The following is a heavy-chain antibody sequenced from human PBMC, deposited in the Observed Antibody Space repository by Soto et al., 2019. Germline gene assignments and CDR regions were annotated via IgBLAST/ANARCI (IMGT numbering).Heavy chain of an antibody. CDR3: ARGRVLRLAPEVSLDY. D-gene: IGHD5-12*01. CDR1: GYTFTSYY. V-gene: IGHV1-46*01. Sequence: ASVKVSCKASGYTFTSYYMHWVRQAPGQGLEWMGIINPSGGSTSYAQKFQGRVTMTRDTSTSTVYMELSSLRSEDTAVYYCARGRVLRLAPEVSLDYWVQGTLVTVSS. CDR2: INPSGGST. J-gene: IGHJ4*02.